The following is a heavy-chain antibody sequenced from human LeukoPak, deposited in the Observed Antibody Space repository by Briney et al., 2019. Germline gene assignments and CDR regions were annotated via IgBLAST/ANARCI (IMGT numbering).Heavy chain of an antibody. CDR2: IIPIFGTA. D-gene: IGHD4-23*01. CDR1: GGTFSSYA. J-gene: IGHJ4*02. Sequence: GASVKVSCKASGGTFSSYAISWVRQAPGQGLEWMGGIIPIFGTANYAQKFQGRVTITADESTSTAYMELSSLRSEDTAVYYCARGYGGNSVPYFDYWGQGTLVTVSS. V-gene: IGHV1-69*13. CDR3: ARGYGGNSVPYFDY.